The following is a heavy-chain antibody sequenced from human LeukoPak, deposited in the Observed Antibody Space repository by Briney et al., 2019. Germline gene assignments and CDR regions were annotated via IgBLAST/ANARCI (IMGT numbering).Heavy chain of an antibody. J-gene: IGHJ4*02. D-gene: IGHD2-21*01. CDR3: SRGMSYHLY. CDR1: RFTFSNYW. CDR2: IKQDGSEK. V-gene: IGHV3-7*04. Sequence: PGGSLRLSCAASRFTFSNYWMSWVRQAPGKGLEWVANIKQDGSEKNYVGSVKGRFTISRDNAKNSLYLQMNSLRAEDTAVYYCSRGMSYHLYWGQGTLVTVST.